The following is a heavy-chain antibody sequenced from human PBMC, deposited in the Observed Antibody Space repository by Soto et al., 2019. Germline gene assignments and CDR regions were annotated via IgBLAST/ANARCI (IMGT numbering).Heavy chain of an antibody. CDR2: IYYSGST. Sequence: SETLSLTCTVSGGSISSYYWSWIRQPPGKGLEWIGYIYYSGSTNYNPSLKSRVTISVDTSKNQFSLKLSSVTAADTAVYYCARRAPYYYYMDVWGKGTTVTVSS. CDR3: ARRAPYYYYMDV. CDR1: GGSISSYY. J-gene: IGHJ6*03. V-gene: IGHV4-59*08.